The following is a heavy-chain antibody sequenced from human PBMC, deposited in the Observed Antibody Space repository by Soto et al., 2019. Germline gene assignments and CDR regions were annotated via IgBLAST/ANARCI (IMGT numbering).Heavy chain of an antibody. D-gene: IGHD3-22*01. J-gene: IGHJ4*02. Sequence: SVKVSCKASGGTFSSYAISWVRQAPGQGLEWVGGIIPIFGTANYAQKFQGRVTITADESTSTAYMELSSLRSEDTAVYYCASGYYYDSSGYYPAFDYWGQGTLVTVSS. V-gene: IGHV1-69*13. CDR3: ASGYYYDSSGYYPAFDY. CDR1: GGTFSSYA. CDR2: IIPIFGTA.